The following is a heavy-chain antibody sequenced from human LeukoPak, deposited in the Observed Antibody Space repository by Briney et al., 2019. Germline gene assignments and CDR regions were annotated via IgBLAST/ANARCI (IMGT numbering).Heavy chain of an antibody. CDR3: ARVPPPDGTNYYYYYYMDA. V-gene: IGHV1-69*05. CDR2: IIPIFGTA. CDR1: GGTFSSYA. J-gene: IGHJ6*03. Sequence: GASVKVSCKASGGTFSSYAISWVRQAPGQGLEWMGGIIPIFGTANYAQKFQGRVTITTDESTSTAYMELSSLRSEDTAVYYCARVPPPDGTNYYYYYYMDAWGKGTTVTVSS.